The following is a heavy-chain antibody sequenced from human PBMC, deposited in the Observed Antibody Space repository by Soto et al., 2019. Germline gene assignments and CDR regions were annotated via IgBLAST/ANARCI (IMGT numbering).Heavy chain of an antibody. CDR3: VRGHGSATGIAGSAP. V-gene: IGHV1-3*01. Sequence: ASVKVSCKISGYTFTSCGIRWVLQAPGQRLDWMGWINASNGDTKYSPKSQARVTITRDQSASKANMELSSLRSEDTAVYYCVRGHGSATGIAGSAPWGKGTLVTVSS. CDR1: GYTFTSCG. D-gene: IGHD6-13*01. J-gene: IGHJ5*02. CDR2: INASNGDT.